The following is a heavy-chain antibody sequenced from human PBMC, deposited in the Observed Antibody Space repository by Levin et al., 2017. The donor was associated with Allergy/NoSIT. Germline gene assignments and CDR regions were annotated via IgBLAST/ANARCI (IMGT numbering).Heavy chain of an antibody. CDR3: TTFSGPATTVTTNLYFGMDI. D-gene: IGHD4-17*01. CDR1: GFTFSDAW. V-gene: IGHV3-15*01. Sequence: GESLKISCAASGFTFSDAWMSWVRQAPGKGLEWVGRIKSIPDGGTTDYAAPVKGRFTISRDDSKTTLYLQMNSLKIDDTALYYCTTFSGPATTVTTNLYFGMDIWGQGTTVTVS. CDR2: IKSIPDGGTT. J-gene: IGHJ6*02.